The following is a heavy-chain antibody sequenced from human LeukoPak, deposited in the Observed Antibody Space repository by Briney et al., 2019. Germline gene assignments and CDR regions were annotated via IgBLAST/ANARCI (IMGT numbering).Heavy chain of an antibody. CDR3: ARGNEIDFWSGYSAFDY. CDR1: GGSFSGYY. D-gene: IGHD3-3*01. V-gene: IGHV4-34*01. J-gene: IGHJ4*02. Sequence: SETLSLTCAVYGGSFSGYYWSWIRQPPGKGLEWIGEINHSGSTNYDPSLKSRVTISVDTSKNQFSLKLSSVTAADTAVYYCARGNEIDFWSGYSAFDYWGQGTLVTVSS. CDR2: INHSGST.